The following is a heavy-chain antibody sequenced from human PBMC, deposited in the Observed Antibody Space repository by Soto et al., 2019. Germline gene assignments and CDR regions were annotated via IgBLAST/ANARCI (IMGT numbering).Heavy chain of an antibody. CDR1: GFTFSNYA. Sequence: GGSLRLSCAASGFTFSNYAMTWVRQAPGKGLEWVSALSGSGCATYYADSVKGRFTISRDNSKNTMYLQMNSLRAEDTAVYYCAKEAAGGQGAFDIWGQGTMVTVSS. D-gene: IGHD2-15*01. J-gene: IGHJ3*02. CDR2: LSGSGCAT. CDR3: AKEAAGGQGAFDI. V-gene: IGHV3-23*01.